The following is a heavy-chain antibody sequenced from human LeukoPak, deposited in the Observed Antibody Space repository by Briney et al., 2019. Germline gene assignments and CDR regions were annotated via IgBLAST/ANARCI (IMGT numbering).Heavy chain of an antibody. CDR1: GGSFSGYY. J-gene: IGHJ6*03. V-gene: IGHV4-34*01. D-gene: IGHD6-13*01. CDR2: INHSGST. CDR3: ARTGYSSSWYGLRYYYYYMDV. Sequence: SETLSLTCAVYGGSFSGYYWSWIRQPPGKGLEWIGEINHSGSTNYNPSLKSRVTTSVDTSKNQFSLKLSSVTAADTAVYYCARTGYSSSWYGLRYYYYYMDVWGKGTTVTISS.